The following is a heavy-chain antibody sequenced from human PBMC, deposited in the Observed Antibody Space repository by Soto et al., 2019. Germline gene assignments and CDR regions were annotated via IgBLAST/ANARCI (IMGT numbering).Heavy chain of an antibody. CDR3: ARVVFEDDGDNSYYYALDV. V-gene: IGHV4-4*02. CDR2: IYRSGNT. CDR1: GGSISNSNW. Sequence: PSETLSLSCTVSGGSISNSNWWSWVRQPPGKGLEWVGEIYRSGNTNYNPSLTDRVTISLDKSKNQFSLRLRSVTAADTAVYYCARVVFEDDGDNSYYYALDVWGQGTTVTVSS. J-gene: IGHJ6*02. D-gene: IGHD4-17*01.